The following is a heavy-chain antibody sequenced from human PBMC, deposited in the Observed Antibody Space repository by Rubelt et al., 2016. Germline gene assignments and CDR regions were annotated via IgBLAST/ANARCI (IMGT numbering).Heavy chain of an antibody. CDR1: GGSFSGYY. CDR3: ARGWVGSYQFYYYYGMDV. Sequence: QVQLQQWGAGLLKPSETLSLTCAVYGGSFSGYYWSWIRQPPGKGLEWIGEINHSGGISYNPSLKSRVTISVDTSKNQISLKVGSVTAADTAVYYCARGWVGSYQFYYYYGMDVWARGTTVTVSS. V-gene: IGHV4-34*01. J-gene: IGHJ6*02. D-gene: IGHD1-26*01. CDR2: INHSGGI.